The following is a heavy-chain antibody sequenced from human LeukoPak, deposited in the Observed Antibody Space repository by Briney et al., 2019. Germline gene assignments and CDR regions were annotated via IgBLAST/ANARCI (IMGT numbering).Heavy chain of an antibody. Sequence: SVKVSCKASGGTFSSYAISWVRQAPGQGLEWMGGIIPIFGTANYAQKFQGRVTITADESTSTAYMELSSLRSEDTAVYYCASSNGYNPKDFDYWGPGTLVTVSS. J-gene: IGHJ4*02. CDR3: ASSNGYNPKDFDY. CDR1: GGTFSSYA. V-gene: IGHV1-69*13. CDR2: IIPIFGTA. D-gene: IGHD5-24*01.